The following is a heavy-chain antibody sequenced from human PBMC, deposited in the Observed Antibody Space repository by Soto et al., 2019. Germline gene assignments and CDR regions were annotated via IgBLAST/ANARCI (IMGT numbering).Heavy chain of an antibody. D-gene: IGHD6-19*01. Sequence: PSETLSLTCNMSGDSYSISTFSWSWIRQPPGKALQWIGFIYQSGVTSYNPSLASRVSISLDRSNNQCSLKLNSVTAADTAVYFCAGMPYTSGLRFDPWGPGTLVTVSS. CDR1: GDSYSISTFS. V-gene: IGHV4-30-2*01. CDR3: AGMPYTSGLRFDP. CDR2: IYQSGVT. J-gene: IGHJ5*02.